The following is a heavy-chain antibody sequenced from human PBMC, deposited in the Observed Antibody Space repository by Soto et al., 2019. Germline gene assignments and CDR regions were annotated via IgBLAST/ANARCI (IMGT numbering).Heavy chain of an antibody. CDR1: GGSISSYY. Sequence: PSETLSLTCTVSGGSISSYYWSWIRQPPGKGLEWIGYIYYSGSTNYNPSLKSRVTISVDTSKNQFSLKLSSVTAADTAVYYCARHTRDYVGYWGQGTLVTVSS. D-gene: IGHD2-2*02. CDR2: IYYSGST. J-gene: IGHJ4*02. CDR3: ARHTRDYVGY. V-gene: IGHV4-59*01.